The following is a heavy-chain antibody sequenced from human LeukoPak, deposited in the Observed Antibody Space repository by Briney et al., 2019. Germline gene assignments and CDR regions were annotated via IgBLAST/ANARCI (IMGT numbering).Heavy chain of an antibody. CDR3: ARSRGSYGYPRGAFDI. V-gene: IGHV3-74*01. CDR2: INTDGRST. J-gene: IGHJ3*02. CDR1: GFTFRTYW. Sequence: GGSLRLSCAASGFTFRTYWMHWVRQAPGKGLVWVSRINTDGRSTSYADSVKGRFTISRDNAKNSLYLQMNSLRAEDTAVYYCARSRGSYGYPRGAFDIWGQGTMVTVSS. D-gene: IGHD5-18*01.